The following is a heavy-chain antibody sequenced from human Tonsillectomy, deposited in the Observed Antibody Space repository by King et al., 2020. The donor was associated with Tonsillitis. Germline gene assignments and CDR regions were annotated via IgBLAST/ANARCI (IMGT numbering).Heavy chain of an antibody. D-gene: IGHD1-26*01. CDR3: AKYEGHPLGQYYFDY. V-gene: IGHV3-23*04. J-gene: IGHJ4*02. CDR2: ISKSADSA. Sequence: VQLVESGGGLVQPGESLRLSCAASGFTFRDYAMSWVRQAPGKGLEWVSLISKSADSAYYADSVKGRFTISRDNSKNRLFLQMNSLRAEDTALYYCAKYEGHPLGQYYFDYWGQGTLVTVSS. CDR1: GFTFRDYA.